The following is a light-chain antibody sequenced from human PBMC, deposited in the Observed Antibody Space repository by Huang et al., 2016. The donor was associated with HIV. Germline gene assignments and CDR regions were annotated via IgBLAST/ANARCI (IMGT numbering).Light chain of an antibody. CDR1: QSVGNY. CDR2: DTS. J-gene: IGKJ4*01. Sequence: IVLTQSPATLSWYPGERVTLSCRASQSVGNYIAWYPQHPGQSPKLLIYDTSHRATGTPGRFSGSGSGTDFTLTISSLQSEDFAGYYCQQRSSGVTFGGGTKVQVK. CDR3: QQRSSGVT. V-gene: IGKV3-11*01.